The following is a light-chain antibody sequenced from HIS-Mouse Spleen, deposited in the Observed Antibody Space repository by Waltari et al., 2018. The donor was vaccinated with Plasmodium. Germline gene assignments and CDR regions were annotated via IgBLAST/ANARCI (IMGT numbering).Light chain of an antibody. Sequence: SYELTQPPSVSVSPGQTARITCSGDALPKKYAYWYQRKSGQAPVRFISEDSKRPSGIPERFAGSSSGTMATLTISGAQVEDEADYYCYSTDSSGNHRVFGGGTKLTVL. J-gene: IGLJ3*02. CDR1: ALPKKY. CDR3: YSTDSSGNHRV. V-gene: IGLV3-10*01. CDR2: EDS.